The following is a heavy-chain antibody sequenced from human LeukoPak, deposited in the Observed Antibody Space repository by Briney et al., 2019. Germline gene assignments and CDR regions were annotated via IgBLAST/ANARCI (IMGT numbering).Heavy chain of an antibody. V-gene: IGHV1-8*01. D-gene: IGHD5-24*01. CDR3: ARARRRDGYNYGFFWDY. CDR2: MNPNSGNT. CDR1: GYTFTSYD. J-gene: IGHJ4*02. Sequence: ASVKVSCKASGYTFTSYDINWVRQATGQGLEWMGWMNPNSGNTGYAQKFQGRVTMTRNTSISTAYMELSSLRSEDTAVYYCARARRRDGYNYGFFWDYWGQGTLVTVSS.